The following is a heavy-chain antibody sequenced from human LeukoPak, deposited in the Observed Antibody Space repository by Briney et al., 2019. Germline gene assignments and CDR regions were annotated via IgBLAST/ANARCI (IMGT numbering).Heavy chain of an antibody. CDR1: GFTFSSHW. CDR2: INSDGKIT. J-gene: IGHJ4*02. V-gene: IGHV3-74*01. CDR3: AKDHQGYCSSTSCYPFDY. Sequence: PGGSLRLSCAASGFTFSSHWIHWVRQAPDKGLVWVSRINSDGKITTYADSVKGRFTISRDNAKNTLFLQMNSLRAEDTAVYYCAKDHQGYCSSTSCYPFDYWGQGTLVTVSS. D-gene: IGHD2-2*01.